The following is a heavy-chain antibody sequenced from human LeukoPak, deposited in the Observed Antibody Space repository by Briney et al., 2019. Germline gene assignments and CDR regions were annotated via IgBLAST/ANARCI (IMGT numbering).Heavy chain of an antibody. CDR2: ISSSGSTI. J-gene: IGHJ6*03. D-gene: IGHD1-1*01. V-gene: IGHV3-48*03. Sequence: PGGSLRLSCAASGFTFSSYEMNWVRQAPGKGLEWVSYISSSGSTIYYADSVKGRFTISRDNAKNSLYLQMNSLRAEDTAVYYCARDSPYGNYYYYYMDVWGKGITVTVSS. CDR1: GFTFSSYE. CDR3: ARDSPYGNYYYYYMDV.